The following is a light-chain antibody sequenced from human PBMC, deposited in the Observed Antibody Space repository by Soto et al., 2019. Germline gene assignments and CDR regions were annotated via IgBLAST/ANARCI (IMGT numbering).Light chain of an antibody. CDR2: SNN. Sequence: QSVLTQPPSASGTPGQRVTISCSGSSSNIGSNTVNWYQQLPGTAPKLLIYSNNQRPSGVPDRFSGSKSGTSASLAISGLQSEDEADYYCAAGDDSLNGFWVVGGGTKLTVL. CDR3: AAGDDSLNGFWV. V-gene: IGLV1-44*01. CDR1: SSNIGSNT. J-gene: IGLJ3*02.